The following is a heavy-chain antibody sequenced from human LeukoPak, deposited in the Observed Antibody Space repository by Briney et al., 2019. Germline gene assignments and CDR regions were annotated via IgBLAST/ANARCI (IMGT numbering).Heavy chain of an antibody. CDR1: GYTFTVYY. D-gene: IGHD7-27*01. V-gene: IGHV1-2*02. Sequence: SVKVSFKXSGYTFTVYYMHWVRQAPGQGLEWMGWINPNSGGTNYAQKFQGRVTMTRDTSISTAYMELSRLRSDDTAVYYCARRHLLTGDADYWGQGTLVTVSS. CDR2: INPNSGGT. J-gene: IGHJ4*02. CDR3: ARRHLLTGDADY.